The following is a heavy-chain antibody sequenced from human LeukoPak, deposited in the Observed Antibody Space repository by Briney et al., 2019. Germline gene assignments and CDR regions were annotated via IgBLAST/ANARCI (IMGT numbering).Heavy chain of an antibody. CDR3: ARDPLSYCSSANCYESYFQH. J-gene: IGHJ1*01. CDR1: GGSISSSSYY. CDR2: IYYSGSI. D-gene: IGHD2-2*01. Sequence: SETLSLTCTVSGGSISSSSYYWGWIRQPPGKGLEWIGSIYYSGSIYYNPSLKSRVTISVDTSKNQFSLKLSSVTAADTALYYCARDPLSYCSSANCYESYFQHWGQGTLVTVSS. V-gene: IGHV4-39*07.